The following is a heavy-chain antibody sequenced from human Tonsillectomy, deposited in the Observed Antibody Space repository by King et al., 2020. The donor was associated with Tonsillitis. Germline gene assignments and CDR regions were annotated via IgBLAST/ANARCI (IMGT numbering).Heavy chain of an antibody. D-gene: IGHD3-22*01. Sequence: QLVQSGGGVVQPGRSLRLSCAASGFTFSSYAMHWVRQAPGKGLEWVAVISYDGSNKYYADSVKGRFTISRDNSKNTLYLQMNSLRAEDTAVYYCAREFYDSSGYSDWGQGTLVTVSS. J-gene: IGHJ4*02. CDR3: AREFYDSSGYSD. CDR2: ISYDGSNK. V-gene: IGHV3-30*04. CDR1: GFTFSSYA.